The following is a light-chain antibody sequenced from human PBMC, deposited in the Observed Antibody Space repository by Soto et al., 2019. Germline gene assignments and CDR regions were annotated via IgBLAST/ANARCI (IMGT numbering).Light chain of an antibody. CDR1: QSIDKW. Sequence: DIQMTQFPSTLSASVGDRVTITCRASQSIDKWLAWYQQKPGKAPNLLIYEASNLEGGVPSRFSGSRSGTDFTLTISSLQPDDFATYYSQQYKIYPTFGRVTKVESK. CDR3: QQYKIYPT. V-gene: IGKV1-5*03. J-gene: IGKJ1*01. CDR2: EAS.